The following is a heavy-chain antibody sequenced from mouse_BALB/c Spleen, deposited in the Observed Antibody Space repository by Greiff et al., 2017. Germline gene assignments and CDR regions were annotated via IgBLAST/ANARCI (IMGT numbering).Heavy chain of an antibody. CDR2: IDPETGGT. CDR1: GYTFTDYD. D-gene: IGHD1-1*01. Sequence: QVQLQQSGAELVRPGASVTLSCKASGYTFTDYDMHWVKQTPVHGLEWIGAIDPETGGTAYNQKFKGKATLTADKSSSTAYMELRSLTSEDSAVYYCTSWGTTVVDTSYWYLDDWGEGTTVTVSS. J-gene: IGHJ1*01. CDR3: TSWGTTVVDTSYWYLDD. V-gene: IGHV1-15*01.